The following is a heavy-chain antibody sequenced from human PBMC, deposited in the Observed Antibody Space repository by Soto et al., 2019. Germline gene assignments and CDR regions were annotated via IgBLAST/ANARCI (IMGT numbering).Heavy chain of an antibody. CDR1: GGSFSGYY. J-gene: IGHJ4*02. Sequence: SETLSLTCAVYGGSFSGYYWSWIRQPPGKGLEWIGEINHSGSTNYNPSLKSRVIISVDTSRNQFSLRLSSVTAADTAVYYCARAPTLQRAFTYWGQGTLVTVSS. CDR2: INHSGST. D-gene: IGHD1-1*01. CDR3: ARAPTLQRAFTY. V-gene: IGHV4-34*01.